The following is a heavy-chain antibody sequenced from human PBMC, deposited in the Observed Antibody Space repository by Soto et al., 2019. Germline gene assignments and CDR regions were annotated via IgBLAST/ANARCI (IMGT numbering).Heavy chain of an antibody. V-gene: IGHV1-69*01. CDR3: TRDDSSGYSRNYFDY. Sequence: QVQLVQSGAEVKKPGSSVKVSCKASGGTFSSYAISWVRQAPGQGLVWMGGIIPIFGTANYAQKFQGRVTITADESTSTAYMELSSLRSEDTAVYYCTRDDSSGYSRNYFDYWGQGTLVTVSS. CDR1: GGTFSSYA. CDR2: IIPIFGTA. J-gene: IGHJ4*02. D-gene: IGHD3-22*01.